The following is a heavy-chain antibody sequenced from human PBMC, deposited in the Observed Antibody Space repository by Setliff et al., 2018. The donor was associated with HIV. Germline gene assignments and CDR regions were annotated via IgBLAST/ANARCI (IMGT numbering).Heavy chain of an antibody. D-gene: IGHD4-17*01. CDR3: ARDPGTTGWCVDV. J-gene: IGHJ6*02. V-gene: IGHV4-61*09. CDR2: LHTTWGN. CDR1: GGSITGGGHF. Sequence: SETLSLTCTVSGGSITGGGHFWTWIRQPAGKGLEWIGHLHTTWGNNYNPSLRSRVSMSVDMSTRQLSLQLRDVTAPDTGVYYCARDPGTTGWCVDVWGRATTVTVTS.